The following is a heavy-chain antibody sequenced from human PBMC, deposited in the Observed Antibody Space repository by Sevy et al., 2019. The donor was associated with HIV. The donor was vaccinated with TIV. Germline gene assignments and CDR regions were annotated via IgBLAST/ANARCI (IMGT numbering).Heavy chain of an antibody. CDR3: ARHPSVYGDSLVFDS. V-gene: IGHV4-59*08. J-gene: IGHJ4*02. CDR1: GGSLNSYF. D-gene: IGHD4-17*01. CDR2: IYYSGTT. Sequence: SETLSLTCTVSGGSLNSYFWSWIRQPPGKGLEWVGYIYYSGTTNYSPSLKSRVTMSVATSKGQFSLRLNSVTAADTAVYYCARHPSVYGDSLVFDSWGQGALVTVSS.